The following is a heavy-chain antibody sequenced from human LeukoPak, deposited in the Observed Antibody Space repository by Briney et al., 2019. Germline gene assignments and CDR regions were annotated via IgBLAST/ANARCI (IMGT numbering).Heavy chain of an antibody. J-gene: IGHJ4*02. D-gene: IGHD2-21*02. CDR1: GGSFSGYY. CDR3: ARRLCGGDCYSTFSY. Sequence: SETLSLTCAVYGGSFSGYYWSWIRQPPGKGLEWIGEINHSGSTNYNPSPKSRVTISVDTSKNQFSLKLSSVTAADTAVYYCARRLCGGDCYSTFSYWGQGTLVTVSS. CDR2: INHSGST. V-gene: IGHV4-34*01.